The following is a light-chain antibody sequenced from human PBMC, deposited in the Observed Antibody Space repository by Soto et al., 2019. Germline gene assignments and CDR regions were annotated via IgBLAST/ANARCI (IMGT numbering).Light chain of an antibody. J-gene: IGKJ4*01. CDR3: QHYNEWPLT. CDR1: QSVFSN. CDR2: GAS. V-gene: IGKV3-15*01. Sequence: EIVMTQSPATLSVSPGERATLSCRASQSVFSNLAWYQQKPGQAPRLLIYGASTRATGIPARFSGSGSGTEFTLTISSLQSEDFALYYCQHYNEWPLTFGGGTKVEIK.